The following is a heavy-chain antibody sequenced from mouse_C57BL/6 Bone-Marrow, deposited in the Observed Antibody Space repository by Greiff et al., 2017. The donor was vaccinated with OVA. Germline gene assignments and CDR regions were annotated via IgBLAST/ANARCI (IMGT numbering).Heavy chain of an antibody. CDR1: GFTFSDYG. Sequence: EVKVVESGGGLVQPGGSLKLSCAASGFTFSDYGMAWVRQAPRKGPEWVAFISNLAYSIYYADTVTGRFTISRENAKHTLYLEMGSLRSEDTAMYYCARHRATVVATDYAMDYWGQGTSVTVSS. CDR3: ARHRATVVATDYAMDY. D-gene: IGHD1-1*01. J-gene: IGHJ4*01. CDR2: ISNLAYSI. V-gene: IGHV5-15*01.